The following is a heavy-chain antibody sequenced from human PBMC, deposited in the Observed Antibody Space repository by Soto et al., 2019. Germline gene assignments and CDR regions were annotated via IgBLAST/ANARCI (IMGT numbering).Heavy chain of an antibody. J-gene: IGHJ6*02. CDR2: ISSSSSYI. Sequence: EVQLVESGGGLVKPGGSLRLSCAASGFTFSRYSMDWVRQAPGKGLEWVSSISSSSSYIYYADSVKVRLTISRDNAKNSLFLQMNSLRAEDTAVYFCARGPSSDWYNGLDVWGQGTTVTVSS. CDR1: GFTFSRYS. V-gene: IGHV3-21*01. D-gene: IGHD6-19*01. CDR3: ARGPSSDWYNGLDV.